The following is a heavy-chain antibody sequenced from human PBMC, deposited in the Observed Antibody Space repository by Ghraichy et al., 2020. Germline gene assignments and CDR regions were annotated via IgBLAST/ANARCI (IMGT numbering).Heavy chain of an antibody. D-gene: IGHD3-22*01. V-gene: IGHV1-69*06. Sequence: SVKVSCKASGGTFSSYAISWVRQAPGQGLEWMGGIIPIFGTANYAQKFQGRVTITADKSTSTAYMELSSLRSEDTAVYYCARDPHYYDSSGYLGDIWGQGTTVTVSS. CDR3: ARDPHYYDSSGYLGDI. CDR2: IIPIFGTA. CDR1: GGTFSSYA. J-gene: IGHJ3*02.